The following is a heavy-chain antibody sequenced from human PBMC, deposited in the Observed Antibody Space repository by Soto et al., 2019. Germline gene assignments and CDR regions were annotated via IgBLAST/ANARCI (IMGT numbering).Heavy chain of an antibody. CDR3: ARQRSPGHYDTTGPHYYGMDV. CDR1: GFTFSSYG. Sequence: QVQLVESGGGVVQPGRSLRLSCAASGFTFSSYGMHWVRQAPGKGLEWVAVIWDDGSNKYYADSVKGRFTISRDNSKNTLYLQMNSLRAEDTAVYYCARQRSPGHYDTTGPHYYGMDVWGQGTTVTVSS. V-gene: IGHV3-33*01. D-gene: IGHD3-22*01. CDR2: IWDDGSNK. J-gene: IGHJ6*02.